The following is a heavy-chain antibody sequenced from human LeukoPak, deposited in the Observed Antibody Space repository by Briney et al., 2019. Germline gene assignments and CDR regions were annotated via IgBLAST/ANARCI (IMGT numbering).Heavy chain of an antibody. CDR3: AKTRGGSGYYLT. CDR2: ISSNGRYI. J-gene: IGHJ5*02. CDR1: GFTFSTYA. V-gene: IGHV3-21*04. Sequence: GGSLRLSCEASGFTFSTYAMNWVRQAPGKGPEWVSSISSNGRYIYYTDSLKGRFTIPRDNSKDTLYLQMSSLRAEDTALYYCAKTRGGSGYYLTWGQGTLVTVSS. D-gene: IGHD3-3*01.